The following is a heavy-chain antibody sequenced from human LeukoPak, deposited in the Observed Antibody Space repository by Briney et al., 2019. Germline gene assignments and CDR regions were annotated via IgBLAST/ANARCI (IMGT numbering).Heavy chain of an antibody. D-gene: IGHD5-24*01. CDR2: ISYDGSNK. CDR3: AKSRVGYGEMATIAYFDY. CDR1: GFTFSSYG. V-gene: IGHV3-30*18. Sequence: GGSLRLSCAASGFTFSSYGMHWVRQAPGKGLEWVAVISYDGSNKYYADSVKGRFTISRDNSKNTLYLQMNSLRAEDTAVYYCAKSRVGYGEMATIAYFDYWGQGTLVTVSS. J-gene: IGHJ4*02.